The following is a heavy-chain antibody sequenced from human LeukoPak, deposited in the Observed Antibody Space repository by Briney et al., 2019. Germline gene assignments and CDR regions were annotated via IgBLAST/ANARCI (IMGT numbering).Heavy chain of an antibody. CDR2: INPNSGGT. Sequence: SVKVSCKASGYTFTGYYMHWVRQAPGQGLEWMGWINPNSGGTNYAQKFQGRVTMTRDTSISTAYMELSRLRSDDTAVYYCARESPYSSGWPYFDYWGQGTLVTVSS. CDR3: ARESPYSSGWPYFDY. J-gene: IGHJ4*02. V-gene: IGHV1-2*02. CDR1: GYTFTGYY. D-gene: IGHD6-19*01.